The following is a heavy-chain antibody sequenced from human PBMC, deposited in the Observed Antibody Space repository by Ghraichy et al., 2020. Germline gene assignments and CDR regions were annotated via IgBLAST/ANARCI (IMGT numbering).Heavy chain of an antibody. D-gene: IGHD5-18*01. CDR1: GFTFSTYW. Sequence: LSLTCAASGFTFSTYWMHWVRQAPGKGLVWVSCINNDGTSTSYADSVKGRFTISRDNAKNTLYLQIHSLRAADAAVYYCARDAYSYDIYYYYGMDVWGQGTTVTVSS. CDR3: ARDAYSYDIYYYYGMDV. CDR2: INNDGTST. V-gene: IGHV3-74*01. J-gene: IGHJ6*02.